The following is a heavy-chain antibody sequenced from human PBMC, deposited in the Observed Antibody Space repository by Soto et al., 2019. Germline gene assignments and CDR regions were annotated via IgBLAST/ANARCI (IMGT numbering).Heavy chain of an antibody. CDR2: ISYDGSNK. V-gene: IGHV3-30*18. D-gene: IGHD6-19*01. Sequence: QVQLVESGGGVVQPGRSLRLSCAASGFTFSSYGMHWVRQAPGKGLEWAAVISYDGSNKYYADSVKGRFTISRDNSKNTLYLQMNSLRAEDTAVYYCAKDWGNEAVAGQTSPDYWGQGTLVTVSS. CDR3: AKDWGNEAVAGQTSPDY. J-gene: IGHJ4*02. CDR1: GFTFSSYG.